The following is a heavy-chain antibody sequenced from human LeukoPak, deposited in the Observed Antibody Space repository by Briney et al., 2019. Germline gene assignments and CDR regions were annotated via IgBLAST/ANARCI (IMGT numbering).Heavy chain of an antibody. J-gene: IGHJ4*02. V-gene: IGHV4-59*01. D-gene: IGHD5-18*01. CDR3: ARDYGYGPDY. Sequence: PSETLSLTCTVSGGSISGYYWSWIRQPPGKGLEWIGYIYYSGSTNYNPSLKSRVTIPVDTSKNQFSLKLSSVTAADTAVYYCARDYGYGPDYWGQGTLVTVSS. CDR2: IYYSGST. CDR1: GGSISGYY.